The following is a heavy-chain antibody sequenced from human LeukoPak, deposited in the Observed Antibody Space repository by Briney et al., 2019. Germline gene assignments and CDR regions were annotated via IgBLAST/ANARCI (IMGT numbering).Heavy chain of an antibody. Sequence: PSETLSLTCTVSGGSISSGGDYWSWIRQHPGKGLEWIGYIYYSGSTYYNPSLKSRVTISVDTSKNQFSLKLSSVTAAATAVYSSARQSRYSSSWYYFDYWGQGTLVTVSS. CDR2: IYYSGST. J-gene: IGHJ4*02. D-gene: IGHD6-13*01. CDR1: GGSISSGGDY. V-gene: IGHV4-31*03. CDR3: ARQSRYSSSWYYFDY.